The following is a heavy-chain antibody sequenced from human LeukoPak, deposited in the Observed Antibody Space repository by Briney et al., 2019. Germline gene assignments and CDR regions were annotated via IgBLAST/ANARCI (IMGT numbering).Heavy chain of an antibody. V-gene: IGHV7-4-1*02. CDR2: INTKTGNP. CDR1: GYTFTRYA. J-gene: IGHJ4*02. Sequence: GASVKVSCKASGYTFTRYAVNWVRQAPGQGLEWMGWINTKTGNPTYAQGFTGRFVFSLDTSVTTAYLQISSLKAEDTAMYYCAREPDGIGYGSALTRYYFDYWGQGTLVTVSS. D-gene: IGHD6-19*01. CDR3: AREPDGIGYGSALTRYYFDY.